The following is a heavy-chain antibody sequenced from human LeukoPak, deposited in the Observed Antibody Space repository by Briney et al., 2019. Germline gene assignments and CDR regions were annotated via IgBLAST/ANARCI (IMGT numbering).Heavy chain of an antibody. J-gene: IGHJ6*02. V-gene: IGHV1-46*01. D-gene: IGHD2-2*01. CDR1: GYTFTSYY. Sequence: ASVKVSCKASGYTFTSYYMHWVRQAPGQGLEWMGIINPSGCSTSYAQKFQGRVTMTRDTYKSTVYMELSSLRSEDPAVYYCARARQYQLLSPQQHYGMDVWGQGTTVTVSS. CDR3: ARARQYQLLSPQQHYGMDV. CDR2: INPSGCST.